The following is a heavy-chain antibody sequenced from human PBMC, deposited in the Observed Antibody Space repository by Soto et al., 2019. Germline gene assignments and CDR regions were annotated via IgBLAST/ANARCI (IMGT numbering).Heavy chain of an antibody. CDR2: INHSGST. J-gene: IGHJ6*02. CDR3: ARGRRPTYRRGYYYGMGV. V-gene: IGHV4-34*01. Sequence: SETLSLTCAVYGGSFSGYYWSWIRQPPGKGLEWIGEINHSGSTNYNPSLKSRVTISVDTSKNQFSLKLSSVTAADTAVYYCARGRRPTYRRGYYYGMGVWGQGTTVTVSS. CDR1: GGSFSGYY. D-gene: IGHD2-2*02.